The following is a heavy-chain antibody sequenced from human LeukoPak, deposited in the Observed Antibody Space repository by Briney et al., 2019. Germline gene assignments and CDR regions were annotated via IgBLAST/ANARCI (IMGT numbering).Heavy chain of an antibody. J-gene: IGHJ6*03. V-gene: IGHV4-39*01. Sequence: SETLSLTCTVSGGSISSTIYYWGWIRQPPGKGLEWIGSISYSGSTYYNPSLKSRVTISVDTSKNQFSLKLSSVTAADTAVYYCARIYYYYYYMDVWGKGTTVTISS. CDR3: ARIYYYYYYMDV. CDR2: ISYSGST. CDR1: GGSISSTIYY.